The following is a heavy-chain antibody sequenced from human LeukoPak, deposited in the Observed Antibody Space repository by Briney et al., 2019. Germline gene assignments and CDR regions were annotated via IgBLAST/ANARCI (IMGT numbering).Heavy chain of an antibody. CDR1: GFTCTSSA. V-gene: IGHV1-58*02. Sequence: GTSVKVSCKASGFTCTSSAMQWVRQARGQRLEWIGWIVVGSGNTNYAQKFQERVTITRDMSTSTAYMELSSLRSEDTAVYYCATGSVPLVVTAIRGPYYYGMDVWGQGTTVTVSS. D-gene: IGHD2-21*02. CDR2: IVVGSGNT. CDR3: ATGSVPLVVTAIRGPYYYGMDV. J-gene: IGHJ6*02.